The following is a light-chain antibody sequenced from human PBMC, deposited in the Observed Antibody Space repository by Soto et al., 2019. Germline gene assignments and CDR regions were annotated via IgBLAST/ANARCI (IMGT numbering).Light chain of an antibody. V-gene: IGKV1-39*01. Sequence: DIQTTQSPSSLSAIVGDRVTITCRASQSIVTSLNWYQVKPGKAPKLLIYAASTLKSGVPSRFSGSGSETHFTLTISSLQPEDFATYYCQQSFNFPFTFGQGTRLEIK. CDR1: QSIVTS. J-gene: IGKJ5*01. CDR2: AAS. CDR3: QQSFNFPFT.